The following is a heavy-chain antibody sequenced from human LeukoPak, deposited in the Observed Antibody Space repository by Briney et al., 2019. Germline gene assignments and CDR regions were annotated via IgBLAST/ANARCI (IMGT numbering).Heavy chain of an antibody. D-gene: IGHD5-12*01. V-gene: IGHV3-21*01. Sequence: SGGSLRLSCAASGFDFSTYAINWVRQAPGKGLEWVSSISTMSNYIFYGDSVKGRFTISRDNAKNSVYLQMNSLRPEDTAVYYCSRDRLGGLDLWGQGTLVTVSS. CDR3: SRDRLGGLDL. CDR2: ISTMSNYI. CDR1: GFDFSTYA. J-gene: IGHJ5*02.